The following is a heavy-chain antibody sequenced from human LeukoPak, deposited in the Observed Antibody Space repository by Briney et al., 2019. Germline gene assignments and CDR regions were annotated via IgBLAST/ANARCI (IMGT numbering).Heavy chain of an antibody. CDR3: AREKTACGGDCYDS. CDR2: ISSSGTPI. Sequence: GGSLRLSCAASGFTFSSYEMNWVRQAPGKGLEWVSYISSSGTPIHYADSVKGRFTISRDNAKNSLFLQMNSLRAEDTAVYYCAREKTACGGDCYDSWGQGTLVTVSS. D-gene: IGHD2-21*01. V-gene: IGHV3-48*03. CDR1: GFTFSSYE. J-gene: IGHJ4*02.